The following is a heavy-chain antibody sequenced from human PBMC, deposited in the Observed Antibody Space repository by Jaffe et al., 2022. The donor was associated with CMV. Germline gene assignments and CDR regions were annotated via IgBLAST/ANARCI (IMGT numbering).Heavy chain of an antibody. J-gene: IGHJ6*02. D-gene: IGHD2-2*01. V-gene: IGHV4-4*07. CDR2: IYTSGST. Sequence: QVQLQESGPGLVKPSETLSLTCTVSGGSISSYYWSWIRQPAGKGLEWIGRIYTSGSTNYNPSLKSRVTMSVDTSKNQFSLKLSSVTAADTAVYYCARDQIVVVPAAIGYYYYGMDVWGQGTTVTVSS. CDR1: GGSISSYY. CDR3: ARDQIVVVPAAIGYYYYGMDV.